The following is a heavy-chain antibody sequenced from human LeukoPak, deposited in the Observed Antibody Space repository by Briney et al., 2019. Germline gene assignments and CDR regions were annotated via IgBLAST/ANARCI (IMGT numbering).Heavy chain of an antibody. CDR3: ARLNRYSSGWWDYFDY. V-gene: IGHV4-34*01. CDR2: INHSGST. Sequence: SETLSLTCAVYGGSFSGYYWSWIRQPPGKGLEWIGEINHSGSTNYNPSLKSRVTISVDTSKNQFSLKLSSVTAADTAVYYCARLNRYSSGWWDYFDYWGQGTLVTASS. D-gene: IGHD6-19*01. J-gene: IGHJ4*02. CDR1: GGSFSGYY.